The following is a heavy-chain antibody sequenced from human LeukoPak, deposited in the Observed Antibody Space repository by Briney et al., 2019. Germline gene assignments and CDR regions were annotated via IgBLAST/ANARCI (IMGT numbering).Heavy chain of an antibody. CDR1: GCTFSSYE. CDR2: IRSSGSII. J-gene: IGHJ3*02. V-gene: IGHV3-48*03. CDR3: ARVTDYGGNDDAFDI. Sequence: PGGSLRLSCAAAGCTFSSYEVNWVRQAPGKGLEWVSYIRSSGSIIFYADSVKGRFTISRDNAKNSLYLQMNSLRAEDTAVYYCARVTDYGGNDDAFDIWGHGTMVTVSS. D-gene: IGHD4-23*01.